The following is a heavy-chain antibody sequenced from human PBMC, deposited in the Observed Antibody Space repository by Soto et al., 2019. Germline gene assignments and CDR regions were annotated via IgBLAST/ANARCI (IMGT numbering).Heavy chain of an antibody. V-gene: IGHV1-8*01. Sequence: QVQLVQSGAEVKKPGASVKVSCKASGYTFTSYDINWVRQATGQGLEWMGWMNPNSGNTAYAQKFQGRVTMTRNTYISTAYMELSSLRSEATAVYYCARERTGPNYFDYWGQGTLVTVSS. CDR3: ARERTGPNYFDY. D-gene: IGHD1-7*01. CDR1: GYTFTSYD. J-gene: IGHJ4*02. CDR2: MNPNSGNT.